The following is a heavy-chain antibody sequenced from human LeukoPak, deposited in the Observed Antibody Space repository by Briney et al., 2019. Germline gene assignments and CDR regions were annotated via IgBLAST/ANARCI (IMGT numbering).Heavy chain of an antibody. Sequence: SETLSLTCTVSGGSISSGDYYWSWIRQPPGKGLEWIGEINHSGSTNYNPSLKSRVTISVDTSKNQFSLKLSSVTAADTAVYYCARGQLMSIAAAGPGWFDPWGQGTLVAVSS. CDR2: INHSGST. CDR1: GGSISSGDYY. V-gene: IGHV4-39*07. D-gene: IGHD6-13*01. J-gene: IGHJ5*02. CDR3: ARGQLMSIAAAGPGWFDP.